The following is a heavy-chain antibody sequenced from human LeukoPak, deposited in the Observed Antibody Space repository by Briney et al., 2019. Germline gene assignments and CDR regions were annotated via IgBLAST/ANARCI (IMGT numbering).Heavy chain of an antibody. CDR1: GYTFTSYG. CDR2: ISAYNGNT. CDR3: ARRGSPVSGGSSIYYYYGMDV. J-gene: IGHJ6*02. V-gene: IGHV1-18*01. D-gene: IGHD2-15*01. Sequence: GASVEVSCKASGYTFTSYGISWVRQAPGQGLEWMGWISAYNGNTNYAQKLQGRVTMTTDTSTSTAYMELRSLRSDDTAVYYCARRGSPVSGGSSIYYYYGMDVWGQGTTVTVSS.